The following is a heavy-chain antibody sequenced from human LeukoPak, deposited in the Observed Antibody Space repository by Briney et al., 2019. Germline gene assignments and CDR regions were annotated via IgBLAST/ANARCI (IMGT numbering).Heavy chain of an antibody. CDR3: ARVNCSSTSCRSKFLDY. D-gene: IGHD2-2*01. Sequence: GASVKVPCKASGYTFTSYGISWVRQAPGQGLEWMGWMNPNSANTGYAQKFQGRVTMTRNTSISTAYMELSSLRSEDTAVYYCARVNCSSTSCRSKFLDYWGQGTLVTVSS. J-gene: IGHJ4*02. CDR2: MNPNSANT. CDR1: GYTFTSYG. V-gene: IGHV1-8*02.